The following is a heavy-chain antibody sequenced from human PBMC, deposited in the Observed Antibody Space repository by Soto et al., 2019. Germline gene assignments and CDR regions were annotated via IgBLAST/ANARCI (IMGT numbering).Heavy chain of an antibody. Sequence: VGSLRLSCAASGFTFSDYYMNWIRQAPGKGLEWVSYISSGAITIYYADSVKGRFTISRDNAKNSLYLQMNSLRAEDTAVYYCAGQYSSSSVEFWGQGTLVTVSS. CDR3: AGQYSSSSVEF. J-gene: IGHJ4*02. CDR1: GFTFSDYY. D-gene: IGHD6-6*01. CDR2: ISSGAITI. V-gene: IGHV3-11*01.